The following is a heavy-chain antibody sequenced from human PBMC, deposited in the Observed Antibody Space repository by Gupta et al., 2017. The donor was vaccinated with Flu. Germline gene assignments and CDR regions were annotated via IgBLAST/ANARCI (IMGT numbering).Heavy chain of an antibody. V-gene: IGHV3-21*01. CDR2: ISSSSSYI. D-gene: IGHD1-14*01. Sequence: VQLVESGVGLVKAGGSLRLSCAVPGFTFRSYDMNWVRQAPGKGLEWVASISSSSSYISYADAGKGRFTISRDNDHKSGVLQMDSLRDEEKEVYYCVRDDSTTWRKGNYFDYWGQGTLVTVSS. J-gene: IGHJ4*02. CDR1: GFTFRSYD. CDR3: VRDDSTTWRKGNYFDY.